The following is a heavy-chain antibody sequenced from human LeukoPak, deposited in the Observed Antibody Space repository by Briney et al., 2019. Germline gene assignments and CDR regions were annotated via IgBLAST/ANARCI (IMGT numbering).Heavy chain of an antibody. CDR3: AREVGRGYTYGSNY. D-gene: IGHD5-18*01. V-gene: IGHV4-39*02. J-gene: IGHJ4*02. CDR2: IYYSGIT. Sequence: SETLSLTCTVSGGSVSSNSYYWGWIRQPPGKGLGWIGNIYYSGITYYNPSLKSRVTISVDTSKNQFSLKLSSVTAADTAVYYCAREVGRGYTYGSNYWGQGTLVTVSS. CDR1: GGSVSSNSYY.